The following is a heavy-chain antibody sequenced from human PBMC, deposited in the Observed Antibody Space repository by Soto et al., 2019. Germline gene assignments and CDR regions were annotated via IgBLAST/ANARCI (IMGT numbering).Heavy chain of an antibody. CDR1: GGSLSGYY. Sequence: SEILSLTCSVSGGSLSGYYWPWTRQPPGKGLEWIGYIYYAGTTAYNPSLKSRVTISLDTSKNQFSLKMDSVTTADTAVYYCTRIGGYYQALDSWGQGTLVNVSS. CDR2: IYYAGTT. D-gene: IGHD3-22*01. J-gene: IGHJ4*02. CDR3: TRIGGYYQALDS. V-gene: IGHV4-59*08.